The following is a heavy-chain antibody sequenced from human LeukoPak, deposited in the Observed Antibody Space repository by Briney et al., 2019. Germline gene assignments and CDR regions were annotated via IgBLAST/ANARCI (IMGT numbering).Heavy chain of an antibody. J-gene: IGHJ4*02. Sequence: QPGGSLRLSCAASGFTFSSCAMSWVRQAPGKGLEWVSGISGAGGYTYHADSVKGRFTISRDNSKSTLYLQMNSLRAEDTAVYYCAKGYSGSSRGGYYFDYWGQGTLVTVSS. V-gene: IGHV3-23*01. CDR2: ISGAGGYT. CDR1: GFTFSSCA. CDR3: AKGYSGSSRGGYYFDY. D-gene: IGHD1-26*01.